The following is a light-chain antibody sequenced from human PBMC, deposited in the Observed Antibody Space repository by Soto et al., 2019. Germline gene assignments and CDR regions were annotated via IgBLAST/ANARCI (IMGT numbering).Light chain of an antibody. Sequence: QSALTQPASVSGSPGQSITVSCFGTSSDVGGYNYVSWYQQHPGKAPKLIIHDVSNRPSGVSNRFSGSKSGNTASLTISGLQAEDEALYYCSSYVSSNTQVFGGGTKVTVL. CDR2: DVS. J-gene: IGLJ2*01. CDR3: SSYVSSNTQV. V-gene: IGLV2-14*03. CDR1: SSDVGGYNY.